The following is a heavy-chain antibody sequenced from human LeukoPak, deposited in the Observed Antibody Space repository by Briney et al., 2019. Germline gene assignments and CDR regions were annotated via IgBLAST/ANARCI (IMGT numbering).Heavy chain of an antibody. Sequence: SETLSLTCTVSGGSISNYYWSWIRQPPGKGLEWIGYIYYSGSTNYNPSLKSRVTISVDTSKNQFSLKLSSVTAADTAVYYCARGRYYDSSGYQTWGQGTLVTVSS. CDR2: IYYSGST. D-gene: IGHD3-22*01. CDR1: GGSISNYY. CDR3: ARGRYYDSSGYQT. V-gene: IGHV4-59*01. J-gene: IGHJ5*02.